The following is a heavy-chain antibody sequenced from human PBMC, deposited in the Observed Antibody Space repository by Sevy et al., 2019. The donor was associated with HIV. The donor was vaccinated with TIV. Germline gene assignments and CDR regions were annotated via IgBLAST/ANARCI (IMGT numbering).Heavy chain of an antibody. J-gene: IGHJ6*02. D-gene: IGHD6-13*01. CDR3: ARADLDSSTFFYYYGMDV. V-gene: IGHV1-8*02. CDR1: GYTFSGYD. Sequence: ASVKVSCKASGYTFSGYDINWVRQATGQGLEWMGWMNPDSGRRGYAPKFQGRVTMTTNTSIDTAYMELRRLRSDDSAVYYCARADLDSSTFFYYYGMDVWGQRTTVTVSS. CDR2: MNPDSGRR.